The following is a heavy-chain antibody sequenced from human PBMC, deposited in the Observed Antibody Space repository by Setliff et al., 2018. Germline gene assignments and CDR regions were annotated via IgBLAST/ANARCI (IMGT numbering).Heavy chain of an antibody. D-gene: IGHD3-16*01. J-gene: IGHJ5*02. CDR3: ARREITFGRPRNWFDP. CDR2: ISAYTGKA. Sequence: ASVKVSCKAAGYTFVSYGLSWVRQAPGQGLEWMGWISAYTGKADYAQNFQGRVTMTTDTSTSTAYMELRSLRYDDTAVYYCARREITFGRPRNWFDPWGQGTLVTVSS. V-gene: IGHV1-18*01. CDR1: GYTFVSYG.